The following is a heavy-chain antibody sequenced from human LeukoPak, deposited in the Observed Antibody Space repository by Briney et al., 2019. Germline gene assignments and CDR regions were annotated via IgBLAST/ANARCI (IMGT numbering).Heavy chain of an antibody. CDR1: GGSISSSSYY. J-gene: IGHJ4*02. V-gene: IGHV4-39*01. D-gene: IGHD6-19*01. Sequence: PSETLSLTCTVSGGSISSSSYYWGWIRQPPGKGLEWIGSIYYSGSTYYNPSLKSRVTISVDTSKNQFSLKLSSVTAADTAVYYCARGIRGAVAGPYYFDYWGQGTLVTVSS. CDR2: IYYSGST. CDR3: ARGIRGAVAGPYYFDY.